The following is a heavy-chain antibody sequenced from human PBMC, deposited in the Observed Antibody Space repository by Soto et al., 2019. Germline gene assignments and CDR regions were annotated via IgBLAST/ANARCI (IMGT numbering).Heavy chain of an antibody. CDR2: ISSSGVTT. CDR3: ATSFYHDGPGLGRPVGS. Sequence: EVQLVESGEDLVQPGGSLRLSCAASGFTFNTYNMNWVRQAPGKGLEWVSYISSSGVTTYYTDSVKGRFTISRDNAKNSLYLQMDSLRAEDTAVYYCATSFYHDGPGLGRPVGSWGQGILVTVSS. J-gene: IGHJ4*02. V-gene: IGHV3-48*01. CDR1: GFTFNTYN. D-gene: IGHD3-10*01.